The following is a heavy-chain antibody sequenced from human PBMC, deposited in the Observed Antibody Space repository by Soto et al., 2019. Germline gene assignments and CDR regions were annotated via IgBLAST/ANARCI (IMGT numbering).Heavy chain of an antibody. Sequence: SETLSLTCAVYGGSFSGYYWSWIRQPPGKGLEWIGEINHSGSTNYNPSLKSRVTISVDTSKNQFSLKLSSVTAADTAVYYCARGRGILWFGEGNWFDPWGQGTLVTVSS. D-gene: IGHD3-10*01. V-gene: IGHV4-34*01. CDR1: GGSFSGYY. J-gene: IGHJ5*02. CDR3: ARGRGILWFGEGNWFDP. CDR2: INHSGST.